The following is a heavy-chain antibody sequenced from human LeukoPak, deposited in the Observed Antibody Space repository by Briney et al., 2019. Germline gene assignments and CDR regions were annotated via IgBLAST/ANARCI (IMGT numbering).Heavy chain of an antibody. CDR3: ARDLPGRYY. CDR2: LSAYNGNT. J-gene: IGHJ4*02. V-gene: IGHV1-18*01. Sequence: ASVKVSSKASGYTFTIYGISWVTQAPGRGLEYMVWLSAYNGNTHYAQKLQGRVTLTTDTFPSTPYMVMRALRSDDTAVYFSARDLPGRYYWGQGTVVSVSS. D-gene: IGHD3-16*01. CDR1: GYTFTIYG.